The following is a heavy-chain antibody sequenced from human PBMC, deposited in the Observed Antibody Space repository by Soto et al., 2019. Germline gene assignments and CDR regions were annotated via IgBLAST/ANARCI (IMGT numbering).Heavy chain of an antibody. Sequence: SETLSLTCSVSGYSVASSDYYWAWIRQPPGKGLEWIGSMFYSGLTYYNPSLKSRVTLSVDTSKNQFSVRLNSVTAADTAVYYCAPLSVSLSGPYGIHVWGQGTTVTVSS. CDR1: GYSVASSDYY. D-gene: IGHD2-15*01. V-gene: IGHV4-39*01. CDR2: MFYSGLT. CDR3: APLSVSLSGPYGIHV. J-gene: IGHJ6*02.